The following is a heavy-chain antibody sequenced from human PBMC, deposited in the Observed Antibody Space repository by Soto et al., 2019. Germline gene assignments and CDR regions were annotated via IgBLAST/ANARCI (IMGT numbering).Heavy chain of an antibody. D-gene: IGHD3-10*01. Sequence: SETLSLTCTVSGGSISSYYWSWIRQPPGKGLEWIGYIYYSGSTNYNPSLKSRVTISVDTSKNQFSLKLSSVTAADTAVYYCARGRLTVSLHYGSGSQIFYNWFDPWGQGTLVTVSS. CDR3: ARGRLTVSLHYGSGSQIFYNWFDP. J-gene: IGHJ5*02. CDR2: IYYSGST. CDR1: GGSISSYY. V-gene: IGHV4-59*01.